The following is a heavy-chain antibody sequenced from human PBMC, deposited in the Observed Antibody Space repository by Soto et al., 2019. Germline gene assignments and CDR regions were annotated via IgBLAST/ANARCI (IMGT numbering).Heavy chain of an antibody. CDR2: VSAKNLNT. CDR3: ARDLSIVGATTDYYYYGMDV. D-gene: IGHD1-26*01. Sequence: ASVKVSCKASGFTFIIYGVTWVRQAPGQGLEWMGWVSAKNLNTHYAQKFQGRVTMTRDTSISTAYMELSRLRSDDTAVYYCARDLSIVGATTDYYYYGMDVWGQGTTVTVSS. CDR1: GFTFIIYG. J-gene: IGHJ6*02. V-gene: IGHV1-18*01.